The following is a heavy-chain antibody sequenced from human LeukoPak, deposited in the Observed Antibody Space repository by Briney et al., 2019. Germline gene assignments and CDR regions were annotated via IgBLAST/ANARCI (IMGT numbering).Heavy chain of an antibody. CDR1: GFTFSSYG. D-gene: IGHD6-19*01. V-gene: IGHV3-30*02. Sequence: GGSLRLSCAASGFTFSSYGMHWVRQAPGKGLEWVAFIRYDGSNKYYADSVKGRFTISGDNSKNTLYLQMNSLRAEDTAVYYCAKDISSGWYVGYWGQGTLVSVSS. CDR3: AKDISSGWYVGY. CDR2: IRYDGSNK. J-gene: IGHJ4*02.